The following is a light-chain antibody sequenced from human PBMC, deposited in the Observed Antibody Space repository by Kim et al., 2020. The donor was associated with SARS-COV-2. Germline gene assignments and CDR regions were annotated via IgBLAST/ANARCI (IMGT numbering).Light chain of an antibody. CDR2: RNN. Sequence: QRVTISCSGSSSNIGSNYVYWYQQLPGTAPKLLIYRNNQRPSGVPDRFSGTKSGTSASLAISGLRSEDGADYYCAAWDDSLSGPRVFGGGTQLTVL. CDR1: SSNIGSNY. CDR3: AAWDDSLSGPRV. J-gene: IGLJ3*02. V-gene: IGLV1-47*01.